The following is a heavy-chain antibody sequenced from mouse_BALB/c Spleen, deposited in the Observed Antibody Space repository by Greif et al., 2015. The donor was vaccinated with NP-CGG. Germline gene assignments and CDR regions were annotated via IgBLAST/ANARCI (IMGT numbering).Heavy chain of an antibody. CDR1: GFNFKDTY. CDR3: ARNDGFAY. CDR2: IDPANGNT. D-gene: IGHD2-12*01. Sequence: VQLKQSGAELVKPGASVKLSCTASGFNFKDTYMHWVKQRPEQGLEWIGRIDPANGNTKYDPKFQGKATITADTSSNTAYLQLSSLTSEDTAVYYCARNDGFAYWGQGTLVTVSA. J-gene: IGHJ3*01. V-gene: IGHV14-3*02.